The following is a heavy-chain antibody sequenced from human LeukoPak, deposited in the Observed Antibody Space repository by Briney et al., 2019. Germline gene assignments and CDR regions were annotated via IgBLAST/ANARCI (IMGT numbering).Heavy chain of an antibody. Sequence: SLRLSCAGSGFTFGGYGMHWFRQTPGKGLEWVAVIAYDGSRAFYADSVKGRFTISRDNSKNTMSVQMDDLRAEDTAVYYCTRYNNDHLDYWGQGTLVTVSS. CDR3: TRYNNDHLDY. D-gene: IGHD1-14*01. V-gene: IGHV3-33*01. CDR2: IAYDGSRA. CDR1: GFTFGGYG. J-gene: IGHJ4*02.